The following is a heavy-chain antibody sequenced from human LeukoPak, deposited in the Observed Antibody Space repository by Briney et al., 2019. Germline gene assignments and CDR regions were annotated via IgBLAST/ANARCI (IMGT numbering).Heavy chain of an antibody. CDR3: ATGITIFGVVIIRKRTFDY. CDR2: FDPEDGET. V-gene: IGHV1-24*01. Sequence: ASVKVSCKVSGYTLTELSMHWVRQAPGKGLEWMGGFDPEDGETIYAQKFQGRVTMTEDTSTDTAYMELSSLRSEDTAVYYCATGITIFGVVIIRKRTFDYWGQGTLVTVS. J-gene: IGHJ4*02. D-gene: IGHD3-3*01. CDR1: GYTLTELS.